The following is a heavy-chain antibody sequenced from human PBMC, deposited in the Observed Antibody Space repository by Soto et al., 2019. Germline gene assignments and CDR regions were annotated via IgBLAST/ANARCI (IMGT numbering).Heavy chain of an antibody. CDR2: INAGNGNT. J-gene: IGHJ5*02. D-gene: IGHD6-19*01. CDR1: GYTFTSYA. Sequence: ASVKVSCKASGYTFTSYAMHWVRQAPGQRLEWMGWINAGNGNTKYSQKFQGRVTITRDTSASTAYMELSSLRSEDTAVYYCARDWGIAVAGTLGWFDPWGQGTLVTVSS. V-gene: IGHV1-3*01. CDR3: ARDWGIAVAGTLGWFDP.